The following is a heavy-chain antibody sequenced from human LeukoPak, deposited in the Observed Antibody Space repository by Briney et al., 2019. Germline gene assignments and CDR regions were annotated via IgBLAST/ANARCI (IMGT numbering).Heavy chain of an antibody. CDR1: GFTFSSYS. V-gene: IGHV3-21*01. D-gene: IGHD2-2*02. CDR2: ISGSGSGT. Sequence: GGSLRLSCAASGFTFSSYSMNWVRQAPGKGLEWVSGISGSGSGTYYADSVKGRFTISRDNAKNSLYLQMNSLRAEDTAVYYCAKRNYCSSTSCYKGAFDIWGQGTMVTVSS. J-gene: IGHJ3*02. CDR3: AKRNYCSSTSCYKGAFDI.